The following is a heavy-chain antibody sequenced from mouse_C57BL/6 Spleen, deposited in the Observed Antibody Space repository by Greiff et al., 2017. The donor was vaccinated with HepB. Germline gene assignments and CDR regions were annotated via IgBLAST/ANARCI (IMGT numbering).Heavy chain of an antibody. CDR3: AKDWDGGYYFDY. D-gene: IGHD4-1*01. CDR2: IYPRSGNT. CDR1: GYTFTSYG. J-gene: IGHJ2*01. V-gene: IGHV1-81*01. Sequence: QVQLKQSGAELARPGASVKLSCKASGYTFTSYGISWVKQRTGQGLEWIGEIYPRSGNTYYNEKFKGKATLTADKSSSTAYMELRSLTSEDSAVYFCAKDWDGGYYFDYWGQGTTLTVSS.